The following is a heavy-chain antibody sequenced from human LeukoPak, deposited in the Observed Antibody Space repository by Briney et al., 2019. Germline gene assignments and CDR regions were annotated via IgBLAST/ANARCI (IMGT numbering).Heavy chain of an antibody. D-gene: IGHD2-8*02. V-gene: IGHV3-53*04. CDR1: GFTFSDYW. Sequence: GGSLRLSCSASGFTFSDYWMMWVRQAPGKGLEWVSLIYAGGGTYYADSVQGRFSISRHLSKNTVDLQMNNLRLEDTAVYYCASGRSYWYHLDYWGRGTLVTVSS. J-gene: IGHJ4*02. CDR3: ASGRSYWYHLDY. CDR2: IYAGGGT.